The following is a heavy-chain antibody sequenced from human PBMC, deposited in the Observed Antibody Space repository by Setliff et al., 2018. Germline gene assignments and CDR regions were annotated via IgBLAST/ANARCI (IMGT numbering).Heavy chain of an antibody. J-gene: IGHJ6*03. CDR3: AREGKEGFGELPDYYYYYMDV. CDR2: ISRSSTYR. CDR1: GFAFNRHG. D-gene: IGHD3-10*01. Sequence: PGGSLRLSCAASGFAFNRHGMNWVRQVPGKGLEWVSSISRSSTYRSYADSVKGRFTISRDNAKNSLYLQMNSLRAEDTAVYYCAREGKEGFGELPDYYYYYMDVWGKGTTVTVSS. V-gene: IGHV3-21*01.